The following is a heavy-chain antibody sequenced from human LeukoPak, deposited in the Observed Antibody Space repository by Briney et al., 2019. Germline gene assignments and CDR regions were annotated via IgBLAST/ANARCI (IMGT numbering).Heavy chain of an antibody. CDR2: VSYDGSNK. V-gene: IGHV3-30-3*01. J-gene: IGHJ4*02. CDR1: GFTFSSYA. CDR3: ARDLVPVVVTAIPDY. D-gene: IGHD2-21*02. Sequence: GRSLRLSCAASGFTFSSYAMHWVRQAPGKGLEWVAVVSYDGSNKYYADSVKGRFTISRDNSKNTLYLQMNSLRAEDTAVYYCARDLVPVVVTAIPDYWGQGTLVTVSS.